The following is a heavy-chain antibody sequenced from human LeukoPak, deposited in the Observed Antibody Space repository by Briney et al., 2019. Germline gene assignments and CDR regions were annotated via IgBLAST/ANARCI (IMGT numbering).Heavy chain of an antibody. J-gene: IGHJ3*02. CDR3: ARVLDLSKRGLDAFDI. D-gene: IGHD3-16*01. Sequence: WETLSLTCTVSGGSISSYFWSWIRQPPGKGLEWMGDVYYSGSTNYNPSLKSRLTISVHAYKKQFSLMQLSDPTADTGVYYCARVLDLSKRGLDAFDIWGQGTMVTVCS. CDR1: GGSISSYF. V-gene: IGHV4-59*01. CDR2: VYYSGST.